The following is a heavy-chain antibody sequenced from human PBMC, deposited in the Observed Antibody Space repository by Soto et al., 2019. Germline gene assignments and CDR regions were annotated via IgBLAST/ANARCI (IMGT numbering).Heavy chain of an antibody. J-gene: IGHJ6*02. CDR2: FSHSGSA. CDR3: ARGLQRRFGGYKGLGYHGMDV. D-gene: IGHD5-12*01. CDR1: GGSFSHYY. V-gene: IGHV4-34*01. Sequence: SETLSLTCTVNGGSFSHYYWSWVRQPPGKGLEWIGDFSHSGSASYNPSLKSRVTISIDTSKNQFSLKLSSVSAADTAIYYCARGLQRRFGGYKGLGYHGMDVWGQGTTVT.